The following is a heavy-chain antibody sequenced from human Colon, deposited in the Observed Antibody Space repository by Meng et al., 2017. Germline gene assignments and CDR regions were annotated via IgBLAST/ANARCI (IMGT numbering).Heavy chain of an antibody. CDR1: GGSVSSGSYY. Sequence: QVRLQESGPGLVRPSETLSLTCTASGGSVSSGSYYWSWIRQPPGKGLEWIGYIYYSGSTNYNPSLKSRVTISVDTSKNQFSLNLSSVTAADTAVYYCARGASDYDFDYWGQGTLVTVSS. CDR3: ARGASDYDFDY. D-gene: IGHD3-22*01. J-gene: IGHJ4*02. CDR2: IYYSGST. V-gene: IGHV4-61*01.